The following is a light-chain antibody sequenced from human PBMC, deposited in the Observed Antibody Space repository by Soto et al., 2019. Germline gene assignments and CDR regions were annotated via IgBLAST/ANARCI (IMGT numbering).Light chain of an antibody. CDR1: SSPVGGYHY. J-gene: IGLJ1*01. CDR3: CSYAGRYTYV. CDR2: AVS. Sequence: QSALTQPPSVSGCPGQSVTISCTGTSSPVGGYHYVSCYQQFPGKAPKLMIYAVSQRPSGVPGRFSGSESGNTASLTISGLQADDEADYYCCSYAGRYTYVFGSGTKVTGL. V-gene: IGLV2-11*01.